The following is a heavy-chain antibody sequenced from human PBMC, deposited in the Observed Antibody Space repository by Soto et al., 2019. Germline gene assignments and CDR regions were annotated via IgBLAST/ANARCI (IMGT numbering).Heavy chain of an antibody. D-gene: IGHD6-13*01. CDR3: ASAQGYSSSWTGPFFDY. V-gene: IGHV1-46*01. J-gene: IGHJ4*02. CDR2: INPSGGST. CDR1: GYTFTSYY. Sequence: RASVKVSFKASGYTFTSYYMHWLRQAPGQGLEWMGIINPSGGSTSYAQKFQGRVTMTRDTSTSTVYMELSSLRSEDTAVYYCASAQGYSSSWTGPFFDYWGQGTLVTVSS.